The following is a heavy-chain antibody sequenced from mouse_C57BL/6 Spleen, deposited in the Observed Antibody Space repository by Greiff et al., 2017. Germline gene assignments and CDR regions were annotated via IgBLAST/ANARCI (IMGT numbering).Heavy chain of an antibody. J-gene: IGHJ4*01. V-gene: IGHV1-74*01. Sequence: QVQLQQPGAELVKPGASVKVSCKASGYTFTSYWMHWVKQRPGQGLEWIGRIHPSDSDTNYNPKFKGKATLTVDKSSSTAYMQLSRLTSEDSAVYYCAIKSTTGVADYAMDYWGQGTSVTVSS. D-gene: IGHD1-1*01. CDR3: AIKSTTGVADYAMDY. CDR2: IHPSDSDT. CDR1: GYTFTSYW.